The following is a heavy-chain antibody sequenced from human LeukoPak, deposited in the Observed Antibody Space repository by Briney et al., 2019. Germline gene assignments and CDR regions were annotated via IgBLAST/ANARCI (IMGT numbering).Heavy chain of an antibody. CDR3: AKSGSRNYYGSGSYYLI. Sequence: GGSLRLSCAASGFTFSSYAMSWARQAPGKGLEWVSAISGSGGSTYYADSVKGRFTISRDNSKNTLYLQMNSLRAEDTAVYYCAKSGSRNYYGSGSYYLIWGQGTMVTVSS. J-gene: IGHJ3*02. CDR2: ISGSGGST. D-gene: IGHD3-10*01. CDR1: GFTFSSYA. V-gene: IGHV3-23*01.